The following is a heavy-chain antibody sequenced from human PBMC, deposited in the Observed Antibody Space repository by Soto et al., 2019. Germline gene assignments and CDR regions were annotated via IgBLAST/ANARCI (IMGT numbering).Heavy chain of an antibody. J-gene: IGHJ6*02. CDR2: IYPGDSDT. CDR1: GYSFSNYW. V-gene: IGHV5-51*01. D-gene: IGHD2-2*01. CDR3: ARHGVVVVPAAPREYYYYYYGMDV. Sequence: GESLKISCKASGYSFSNYWIGWVRQMPGKGLEWMAIIYPGDSDTRYSPSFQGQVTISADKSISTAYLQWSSLKASDTAMYYCARHGVVVVPAAPREYYYYYYGMDVWGQGTTVTVSS.